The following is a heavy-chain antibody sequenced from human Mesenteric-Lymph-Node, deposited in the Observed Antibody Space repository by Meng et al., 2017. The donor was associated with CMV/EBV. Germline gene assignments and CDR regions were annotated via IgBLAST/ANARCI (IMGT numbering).Heavy chain of an antibody. D-gene: IGHD6-13*01. V-gene: IGHV3-21*01. CDR2: ISRSSYI. CDR1: GYTFSSYW. Sequence: SCKASGYTFSSYWMSWVRQAPGKGLEWVSSISRSSYIFYADSVKGRFTISRDNAKNSLYLQMNSLRGEDTAVYYCARSLATLVPYYYGMDVWGQGTTVTVSS. J-gene: IGHJ6*02. CDR3: ARSLATLVPYYYGMDV.